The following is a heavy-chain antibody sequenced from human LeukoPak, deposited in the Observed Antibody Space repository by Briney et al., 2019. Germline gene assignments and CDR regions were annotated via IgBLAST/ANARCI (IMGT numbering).Heavy chain of an antibody. Sequence: PGGSLRPSCAASGFTFSDYYMSWIRQAPGKGLEWVSYISSSGSTIYYADSVKGRFTISRDNAKNSLYLQMNSLRAEDTAVYYCARGQVLFPQVGATTVLDYWGQGTLVTVSS. CDR1: GFTFSDYY. J-gene: IGHJ4*02. CDR2: ISSSGSTI. D-gene: IGHD1-26*01. CDR3: ARGQVLFPQVGATTVLDY. V-gene: IGHV3-11*01.